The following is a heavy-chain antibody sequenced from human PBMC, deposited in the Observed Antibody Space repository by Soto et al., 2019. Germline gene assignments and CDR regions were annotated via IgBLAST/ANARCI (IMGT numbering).Heavy chain of an antibody. CDR3: ARVMTGYYSNWFDP. Sequence: SSETLSLTCTVSGGSISSYYWSWIRQPPGKGLEWIGYIYYSGSTNYNPSLKSRVTISVDTSKNQFSLKLSSVTAADTAVYYCARVMTGYYSNWFDPWGQGTLVTVSS. D-gene: IGHD3-9*01. CDR2: IYYSGST. CDR1: GGSISSYY. V-gene: IGHV4-59*08. J-gene: IGHJ5*02.